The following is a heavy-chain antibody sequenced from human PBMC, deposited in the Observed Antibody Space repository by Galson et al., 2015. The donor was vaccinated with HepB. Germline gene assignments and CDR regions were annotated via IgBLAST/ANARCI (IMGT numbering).Heavy chain of an antibody. D-gene: IGHD3-10*01. V-gene: IGHV1-18*04. CDR1: GYTFTSYG. Sequence: SVKVSCKASGYTFTSYGISWVRQAPGQGLEWMGWISAYNGNTSYAQKLQGRVTMTTDTSTSTAYMELRSLRSDDTAVYYCARDQEGVVWFGEPFDYWGQGTLVTVSS. CDR3: ARDQEGVVWFGEPFDY. CDR2: ISAYNGNT. J-gene: IGHJ4*02.